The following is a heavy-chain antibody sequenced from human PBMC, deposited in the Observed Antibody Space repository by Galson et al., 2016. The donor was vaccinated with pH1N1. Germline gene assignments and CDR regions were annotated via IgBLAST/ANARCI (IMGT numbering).Heavy chain of an antibody. CDR2: IRFDGSKK. CDR1: GFTFNSNA. J-gene: IGHJ4*02. V-gene: IGHV3-30*02. D-gene: IGHD4-23*01. Sequence: SGFTFNSNAMHWVRQAPGKGLEWVAFIRFDGSKKYYADSVKGRFTISRDNSRATLFLQMNSLRPEDTAVYYCVKDSDYGGQLRWGQGTLVTVSS. CDR3: VKDSDYGGQLR.